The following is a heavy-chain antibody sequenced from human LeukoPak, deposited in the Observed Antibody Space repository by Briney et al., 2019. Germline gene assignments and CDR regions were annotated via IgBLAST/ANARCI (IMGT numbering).Heavy chain of an antibody. CDR2: ISPYNGKT. D-gene: IGHD6-13*01. CDR1: GYTFTNYG. J-gene: IGHJ3*02. Sequence: ASMKVSCKTSGYTFTNYGINWVRQAPGQGLEWMGWISPYNGKTEFAQKFQGRVTMTTDTSTTTVYMELRSLRSDDTAVYYCARESPIAAAGTVLYAFDIWGQGTMVTVSS. V-gene: IGHV1-18*01. CDR3: ARESPIAAAGTVLYAFDI.